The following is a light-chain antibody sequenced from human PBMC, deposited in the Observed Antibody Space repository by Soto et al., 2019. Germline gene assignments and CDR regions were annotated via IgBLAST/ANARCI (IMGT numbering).Light chain of an antibody. Sequence: EILMTQSPATLSVCPGERATLSCRASQSVSSNLAWYQQKPGQAPRLLIYAVSTRPTGIPARFSGSGSGTEFTLTINSLQSEDFAVYYCQQYNNWPPMWTFGQGTKVDIK. CDR1: QSVSSN. CDR2: AVS. V-gene: IGKV3-15*01. J-gene: IGKJ1*01. CDR3: QQYNNWPPMWT.